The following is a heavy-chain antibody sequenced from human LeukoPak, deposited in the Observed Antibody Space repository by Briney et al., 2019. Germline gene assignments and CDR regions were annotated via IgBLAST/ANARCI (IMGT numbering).Heavy chain of an antibody. Sequence: SGGSLRLSCAASGFTFSSYEMNWVSQAPGKGLEWVSYISSSGSTIYYADSVKGRFTISRDNAKNSLYLQMNSLRAEDTAVYYCARDLEQLVGGIDYWGQGTLVTVSS. D-gene: IGHD6-6*01. CDR2: ISSSGSTI. J-gene: IGHJ4*02. V-gene: IGHV3-48*03. CDR3: ARDLEQLVGGIDY. CDR1: GFTFSSYE.